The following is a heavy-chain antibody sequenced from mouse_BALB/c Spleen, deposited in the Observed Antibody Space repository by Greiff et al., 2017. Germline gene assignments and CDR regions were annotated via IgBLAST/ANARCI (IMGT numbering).Heavy chain of an antibody. J-gene: IGHJ1*01. V-gene: IGHV1-19*01. CDR1: GYTFTDYY. Sequence: VQLQQSGPELVKPGASVKMSCKASGYTFTDYYMDWVKQSHGESFEWIGRVNPYNGGTSYNPKFKGKATLTVDKSSSTAYMELNSLTSEDSAVYYCARGDYLWDMDVWGAGTTVTVSS. CDR3: ARGDYLWDMDV. D-gene: IGHD2-4*01. CDR2: VNPYNGGT.